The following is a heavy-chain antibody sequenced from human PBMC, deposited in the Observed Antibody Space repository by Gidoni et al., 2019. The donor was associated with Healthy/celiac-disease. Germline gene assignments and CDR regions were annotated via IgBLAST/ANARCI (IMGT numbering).Heavy chain of an antibody. Sequence: QVQLVQSGAEVKKPGASVKVSCKASGYTFTSYYMHWVRQAPGQGLEWMGIINPSGGSTSYAQKFQGRVTMTRDTSTSTVYMELSSLRSEDTAVYYCARGRFVWELWGGWFDPWGQGTLVTVSS. D-gene: IGHD1-26*01. CDR3: ARGRFVWELWGGWFDP. J-gene: IGHJ5*02. CDR1: GYTFTSYY. V-gene: IGHV1-46*01. CDR2: INPSGGST.